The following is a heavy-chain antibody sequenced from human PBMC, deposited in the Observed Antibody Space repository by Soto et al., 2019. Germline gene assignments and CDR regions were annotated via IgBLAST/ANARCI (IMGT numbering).Heavy chain of an antibody. CDR3: ARDVRAGSAAETPSDY. CDR1: GYTFTSYG. V-gene: IGHV1-18*01. J-gene: IGHJ4*02. D-gene: IGHD6-13*01. Sequence: QVQLVQSGAEVKKPGASVKVSCKASGYTFTSYGISWVRQAPGQGLEWMGWISAYNGNTNYAQKLQGRVTMTTDTSTSTAYMALRSLRSDDTAVYYCARDVRAGSAAETPSDYWGQGTLVTVSS. CDR2: ISAYNGNT.